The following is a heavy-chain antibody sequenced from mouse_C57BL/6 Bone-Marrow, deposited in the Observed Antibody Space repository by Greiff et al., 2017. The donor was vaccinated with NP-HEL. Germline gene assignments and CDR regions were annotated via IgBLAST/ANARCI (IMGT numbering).Heavy chain of an antibody. J-gene: IGHJ4*01. CDR3: ARRLMDY. V-gene: IGHV5-6*01. CDR1: GFTFSSYG. CDR2: ISSGGSYT. Sequence: EVHLVESGGDLVKPGGSLKLSCAASGFTFSSYGMSWVRQTPDKRLEWVATISSGGSYTYYPDSVKGRFTISRDNAKNTLYLQMSSLKSEDTAMYYCARRLMDYWGQGTSVTVSS.